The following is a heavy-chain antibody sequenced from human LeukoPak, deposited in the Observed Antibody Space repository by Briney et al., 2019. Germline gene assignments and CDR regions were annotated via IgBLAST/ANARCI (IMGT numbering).Heavy chain of an antibody. V-gene: IGHV4-34*01. J-gene: IGHJ5*02. CDR1: GGSFSGYY. CDR3: ARDSLIFDGSGSITGKVNWFDP. Sequence: SETLSLTCAVYGGSFSGYYWSWIRQPPGKGLEWIGEINHSGSTNCNPSLKSRVTISVDTSKNQFSLKLSSVTAADTAVYYCARDSLIFDGSGSITGKVNWFDPWGQGTLVTVSS. D-gene: IGHD3-10*01. CDR2: INHSGST.